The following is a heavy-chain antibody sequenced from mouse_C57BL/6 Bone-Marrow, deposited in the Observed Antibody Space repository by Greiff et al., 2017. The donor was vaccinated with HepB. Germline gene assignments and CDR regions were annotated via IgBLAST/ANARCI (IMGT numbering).Heavy chain of an antibody. V-gene: IGHV1-72*01. CDR1: GYTFTSYW. D-gene: IGHD2-2*01. Sequence: QVQLQQSGAELVKPGASVKLSCKASGYTFTSYWMHWVKQRPGRGLEWIGRIDPNSGGTKYNEKFKSKATLTVDKPSSTAYMQLSSLISEDSAVYYCARADYGYDGTLELGGVFAYWGQGTLVTVSA. CDR2: IDPNSGGT. CDR3: ARADYGYDGTLELGGVFAY. J-gene: IGHJ3*01.